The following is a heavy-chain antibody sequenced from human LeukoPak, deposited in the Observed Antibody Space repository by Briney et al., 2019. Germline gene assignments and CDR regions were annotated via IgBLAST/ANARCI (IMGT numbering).Heavy chain of an antibody. CDR3: ARDSPSGSYLIG. D-gene: IGHD1-26*01. J-gene: IGHJ4*02. CDR2: IIPILGIA. CDR1: GGTFSSYA. V-gene: IGHV1-69*04. Sequence: SVKVSCKASGGTFSSYAISWVRQAPGQGLEWMGRIIPILGIANYAQKFQGRVTITADKSTSTAYMELSSLRSEDTAVYYCARDSPSGSYLIGWGQGTLVTVSS.